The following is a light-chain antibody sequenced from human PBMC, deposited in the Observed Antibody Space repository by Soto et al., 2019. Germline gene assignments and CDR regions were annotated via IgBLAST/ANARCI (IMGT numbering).Light chain of an antibody. V-gene: IGKV3-20*01. CDR2: GAS. CDR3: QQYDTWWT. Sequence: EIVLTQSPGTLSLSPGERATLSCRAGKSVRSSYLAWYQQKPGQAPRLLIYGASSRSTGIPDRVSGSGSGTDFTLTISRLEPEDFAVYYGQQYDTWWTFGQGTKVDIK. J-gene: IGKJ1*01. CDR1: KSVRSSY.